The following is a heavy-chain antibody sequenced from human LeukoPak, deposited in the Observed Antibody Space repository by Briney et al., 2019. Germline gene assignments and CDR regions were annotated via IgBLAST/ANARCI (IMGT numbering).Heavy chain of an antibody. CDR1: GGSISSSGYY. J-gene: IGHJ4*02. CDR2: IYYTGTT. D-gene: IGHD3-16*01. V-gene: IGHV4-39*01. Sequence: SETLSLTCTVSGGSISSSGYYWGWIRQPPGKGLEWIGSIYYTGTTYYNPSLKSRVTISVDTSKNQFSLKLSSVTAADTAVYYCARPGRAGTMLFVDFWGQGTLVTVSS. CDR3: ARPGRAGTMLFVDF.